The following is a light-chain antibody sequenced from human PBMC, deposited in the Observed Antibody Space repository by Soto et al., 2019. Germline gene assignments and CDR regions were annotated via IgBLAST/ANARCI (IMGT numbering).Light chain of an antibody. Sequence: DIQMTQCPTSLSASVGDRVTITCRACQDIRNFVAWYQQKPGKAPKLLIYAASTLQSGVPSRFSGSESGTDFTLTINSLQPEDVATYSCQKYSTVPVFGPGTKVEIK. CDR2: AAS. CDR3: QKYSTVPV. V-gene: IGKV1-27*01. CDR1: QDIRNF. J-gene: IGKJ3*01.